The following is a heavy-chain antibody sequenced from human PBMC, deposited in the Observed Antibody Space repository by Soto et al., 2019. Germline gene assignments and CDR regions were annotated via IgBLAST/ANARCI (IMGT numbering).Heavy chain of an antibody. V-gene: IGHV3-30*03. Sequence: GVSLRLSCVAPGVTLKDYGIHWVRQAPGKGLEWVAVISYDGKQTYYADSVKGRFTISKDKSKRTLFLQMNSLRVDDPAVYHCARDGWGSNWYFDLWGRGTLVTVPS. CDR2: ISYDGKQT. CDR1: GVTLKDYG. J-gene: IGHJ2*01. D-gene: IGHD3-16*01. CDR3: ARDGWGSNWYFDL.